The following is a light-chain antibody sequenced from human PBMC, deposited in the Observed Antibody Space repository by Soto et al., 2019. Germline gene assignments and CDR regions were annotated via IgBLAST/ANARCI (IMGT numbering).Light chain of an antibody. V-gene: IGLV2-14*01. CDR2: EVS. CDR3: SSYTSRSIDYV. J-gene: IGLJ1*01. CDR1: SSDVGGYNY. Sequence: QSALTQPASGSGSPGQSITISCTGTSSDVGGYNYVSWYQQHPGKAPKLRIYEVSNRPSGVSNRVSGSKYGNTASLTISGLQAEDEADYYCSSYTSRSIDYVFGTGTKLTLL.